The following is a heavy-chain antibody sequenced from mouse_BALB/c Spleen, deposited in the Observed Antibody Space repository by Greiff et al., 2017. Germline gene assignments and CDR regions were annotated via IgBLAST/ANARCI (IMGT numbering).Heavy chain of an antibody. V-gene: IGHV1-9*01. CDR1: GYTFSSYW. CDR2: ILPGSGST. CDR3: ARRGYRYDGYAMDY. J-gene: IGHJ4*01. D-gene: IGHD2-14*01. Sequence: QVHVKQSGAELMKPGASVKISCKATGYTFSSYWIEWVKQRPGHGLEWIGEILPGSGSTNYNEKFKGKATFTADTSSNTAYMQLSSLTSEDSAVYYCARRGYRYDGYAMDYWGQGTSVTVSS.